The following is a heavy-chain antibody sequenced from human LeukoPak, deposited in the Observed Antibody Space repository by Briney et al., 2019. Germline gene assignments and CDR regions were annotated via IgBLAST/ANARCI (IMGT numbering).Heavy chain of an antibody. CDR3: ARGHYELWF. CDR2: ISIGSSYT. CDR1: GLTSSDYY. Sequence: KPGGSLRLSCAASGLTSSDYYMSWIRQAPGKGLEWVSYISIGSSYTNYADSVKGRFTISRDDAKNSLYLQMNSLRAEDTAVYYCARGHYELWFWGQGTLVTVSS. D-gene: IGHD3-16*01. J-gene: IGHJ1*01. V-gene: IGHV3-11*06.